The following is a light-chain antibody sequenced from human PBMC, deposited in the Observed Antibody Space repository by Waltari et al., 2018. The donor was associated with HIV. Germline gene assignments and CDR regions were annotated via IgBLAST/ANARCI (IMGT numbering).Light chain of an antibody. CDR3: QQSYGTPRT. CDR1: QSISSY. J-gene: IGKJ1*01. Sequence: DIQMTQSPSSLSASVGDRVTITCRASQSISSYLNWYQQKPGKAPKLLIYAASSLQSGVPSRFNDSGSGTDFTLTISSLQPEDFATYYCQQSYGTPRTFGQGTKVEIK. V-gene: IGKV1-39*01. CDR2: AAS.